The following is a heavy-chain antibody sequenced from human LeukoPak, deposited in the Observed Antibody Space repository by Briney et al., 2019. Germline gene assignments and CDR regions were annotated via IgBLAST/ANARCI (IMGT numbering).Heavy chain of an antibody. Sequence: PGGSLRLSCAASGFTFSSYAMSWVRQAPGKGLEWVSAISGSGGSTYYADSVKGRFTISRDNSKNTLYLQMNSLRAEDTAVYYCAKGSSSPEFDSYYFDYWGQGTLVTVSS. D-gene: IGHD6-6*01. J-gene: IGHJ4*02. CDR3: AKGSSSPEFDSYYFDY. CDR2: ISGSGGST. V-gene: IGHV3-23*01. CDR1: GFTFSSYA.